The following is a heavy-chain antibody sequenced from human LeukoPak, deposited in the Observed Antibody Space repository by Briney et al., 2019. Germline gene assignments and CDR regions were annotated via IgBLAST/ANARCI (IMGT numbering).Heavy chain of an antibody. V-gene: IGHV3-7*01. D-gene: IGHD5-12*01. J-gene: IGHJ3*02. CDR2: IKQDGSEK. CDR3: ASARRATIRFDAFDI. Sequence: GGSLRLSCAASGFTFSSYWMSWVRQAPGKGLEWVANIKQDGSEKYYVDSVKGRFTISRDNAKNSLYLQMNSLRAEDTAVYYCASARRATIRFDAFDIWGQGTMVTVSS. CDR1: GFTFSSYW.